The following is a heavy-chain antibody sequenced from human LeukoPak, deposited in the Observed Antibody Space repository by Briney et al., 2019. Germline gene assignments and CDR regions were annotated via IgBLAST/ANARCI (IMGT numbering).Heavy chain of an antibody. CDR2: IYYSGST. CDR3: ARAGWYSNFDY. D-gene: IGHD6-19*01. V-gene: IGHV4-39*07. J-gene: IGHJ4*02. Sequence: PSETLSLTCTVSGGSISSSSYYWAWIRQPPGKGLEWIGSIYYSGSTYYNPSLKSRVTISVDTSKNQFSLKLSSVTAADTAAYYCARAGWYSNFDYWGQGTLVTVSS. CDR1: GGSISSSSYY.